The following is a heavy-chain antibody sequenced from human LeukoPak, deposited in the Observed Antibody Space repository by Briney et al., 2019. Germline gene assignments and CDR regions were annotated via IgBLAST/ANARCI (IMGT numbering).Heavy chain of an antibody. CDR2: ISSSSSYI. V-gene: IGHV3-21*01. CDR1: GFSFSSYS. Sequence: GGSLRLSCVASGFSFSSYSMNWVRQAPGKGLEWVSSISSSSSYIYYADSVKGRFTISRDNAKNSLYLQMNSLRDEDTAVYYCTTVSGFRFDPWGQGTLVTDSS. CDR3: TTVSGFRFDP. J-gene: IGHJ5*02. D-gene: IGHD1-1*01.